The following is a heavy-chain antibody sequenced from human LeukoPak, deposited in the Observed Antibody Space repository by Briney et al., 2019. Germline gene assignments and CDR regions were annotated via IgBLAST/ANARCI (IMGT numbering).Heavy chain of an antibody. CDR1: GFTFSDYY. V-gene: IGHV3-11*01. D-gene: IGHD6-25*01. CDR2: ISSSGSTI. J-gene: IGHJ3*02. Sequence: GRSLRLSCAASGFTFSDYYMSWIRQAPGKGLEWVSYISSSGSTIYYADSVKGRFTISRDNAKNSLYLQMNSLRAEDTAVYYCARDRRTGHSSGAFDIWGQGTMVTVSS. CDR3: ARDRRTGHSSGAFDI.